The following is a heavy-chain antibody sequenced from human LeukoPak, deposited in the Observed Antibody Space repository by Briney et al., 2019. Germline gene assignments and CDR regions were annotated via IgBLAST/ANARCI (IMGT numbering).Heavy chain of an antibody. D-gene: IGHD2-15*01. J-gene: IGHJ4*02. CDR3: AKAGVVVVAAHSY. CDR1: GGSISSGGYS. Sequence: TLSLTCAVSGGSISSGGYSWSWIRQPPGKGLEWIGYIYHSGSTYYNPSLKSRVTISVDRSKNQFSLKLSSVTAADTAVYYCAKAGVVVVAAHSYWGQGTLVTVSS. CDR2: IYHSGST. V-gene: IGHV4-30-2*01.